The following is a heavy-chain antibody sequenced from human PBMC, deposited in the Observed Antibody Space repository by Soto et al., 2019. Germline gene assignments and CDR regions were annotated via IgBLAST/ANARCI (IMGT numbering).Heavy chain of an antibody. CDR1: GCNFSSYG. V-gene: IGHV3-33*01. CDR3: TTVFEY. D-gene: IGHD1-1*01. CDR2: IWYDGSNK. J-gene: IGHJ4*02. Sequence: GVPLRVSCAASGCNFSSYGMHWVRQAPGKGLEWVAVIWYDGSNKYYADSVKGRFTISRDNSKNTLYLQMNSLRAEDTAVYYCTTVFEYWGQGTLVTVSS.